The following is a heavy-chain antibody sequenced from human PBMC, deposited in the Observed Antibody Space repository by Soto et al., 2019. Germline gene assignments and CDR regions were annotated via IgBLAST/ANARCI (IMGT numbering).Heavy chain of an antibody. V-gene: IGHV3-30*18. J-gene: IGHJ3*01. D-gene: IGHD1-1*01. CDR3: AKDAYNAAFDV. CDR1: GFSFNIFG. CDR2: ISKNGDNQ. Sequence: GSLRLSCATSGFSFNIFGMHWVRQAPGKALEWVGLISKNGDNQYYGDSAKGRFIISRDNPKNSLYLQLHSLRPDDTAVYYGAKDAYNAAFDVWGQGTMVTVSS.